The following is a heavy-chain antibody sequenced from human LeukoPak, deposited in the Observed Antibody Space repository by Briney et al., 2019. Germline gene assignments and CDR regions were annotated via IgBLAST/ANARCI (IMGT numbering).Heavy chain of an antibody. CDR2: ISSRSNYI. J-gene: IGHJ3*02. CDR1: GFTFSSYS. Sequence: RGSLRLSCAASGFTFSSYSMNWVRQAPGKGLERVSSISSRSNYIYLADSLKGRFTISRDNAKNSLYLQMNSLRAEDTAMYYCARDRAVYSDSRGYYPDAFDIWGQGTMVTVSS. CDR3: ARDRAVYSDSRGYYPDAFDI. D-gene: IGHD3-22*01. V-gene: IGHV3-21*01.